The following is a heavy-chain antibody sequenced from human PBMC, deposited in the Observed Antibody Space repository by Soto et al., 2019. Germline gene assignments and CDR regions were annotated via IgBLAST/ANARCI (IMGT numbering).Heavy chain of an antibody. CDR3: ATDITYGPRREDH. CDR2: YNPEEGET. Sequence: QVQLVQSGAEVTKPGASVKVSCKVSGYPFTELSMHWVRQAPGKGLEWLGGYNPEEGETMSAQKFQGRLTMTEDISADTAYMELRSVRSEDPATYYCATDITYGPRREDHWGHGTLVTVSS. J-gene: IGHJ4*01. V-gene: IGHV1-24*01. D-gene: IGHD3-10*01. CDR1: GYPFTELS.